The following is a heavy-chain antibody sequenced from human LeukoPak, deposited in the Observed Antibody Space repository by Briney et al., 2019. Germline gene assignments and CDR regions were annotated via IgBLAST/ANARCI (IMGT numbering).Heavy chain of an antibody. J-gene: IGHJ5*02. CDR3: ATGWSGYYWTT. CDR1: GGSISSGTYY. V-gene: IGHV4-61*02. CDR2: FYTSGST. Sequence: SETLSLTCTVSGGSISSGTYYWSWIRQPAGKGLEWIGRFYTSGSTNYNPSLKSRVTISVDTSKNQFSLKLSSVTAADTAVYYCATGWSGYYWTTWGQGTLVAVSS. D-gene: IGHD3-3*01.